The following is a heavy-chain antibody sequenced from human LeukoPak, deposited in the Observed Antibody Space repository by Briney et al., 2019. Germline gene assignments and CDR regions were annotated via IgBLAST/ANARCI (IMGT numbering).Heavy chain of an antibody. CDR2: FSGASGNT. J-gene: IGHJ4*02. Sequence: TGGSLRLSCAASGFTFSSSIMSWVRQAPGKGLEWISTFSGASGNTYYAASVSGRFTISRDNSKNTLFLQMNSLRPEDTAVYYCAGGALTMLRGVTPPDYWGQGTLVTVSS. D-gene: IGHD3-10*01. CDR1: GFTFSSSI. CDR3: AGGALTMLRGVTPPDY. V-gene: IGHV3-23*01.